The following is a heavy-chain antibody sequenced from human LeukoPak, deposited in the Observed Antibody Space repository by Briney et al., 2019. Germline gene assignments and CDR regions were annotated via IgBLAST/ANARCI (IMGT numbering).Heavy chain of an antibody. CDR1: GGTFSSYA. Sequence: GASVKVSCKASGGTFSSYAISWVRQAPGQGLEWMGGIIPIFGTANYAQKFQGRVTITTDESTSTAYMELSSLRSEDTAVYYCARGGGRYQLPFSWFDPWGQGTLVTVSS. J-gene: IGHJ5*02. V-gene: IGHV1-69*05. CDR3: ARGGGRYQLPFSWFDP. CDR2: IIPIFGTA. D-gene: IGHD2-2*01.